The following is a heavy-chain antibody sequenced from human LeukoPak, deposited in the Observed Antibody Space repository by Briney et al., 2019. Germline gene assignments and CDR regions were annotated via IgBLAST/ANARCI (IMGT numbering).Heavy chain of an antibody. V-gene: IGHV4-59*01. D-gene: IGHD6-19*01. CDR2: IYYSGST. J-gene: IGHJ2*01. CDR3: ARDPGSSGYWYFDL. CDR1: GGSISSYY. Sequence: SETLSLTCTVSGGSISSYYWSWIRQPPGKGLEWIGYIYYSGSTNYNPSLKSRVTISVDTSKNQFSLRLTSVTAADTAVYYRARDPGSSGYWYFDLWGRGTLVTVSS.